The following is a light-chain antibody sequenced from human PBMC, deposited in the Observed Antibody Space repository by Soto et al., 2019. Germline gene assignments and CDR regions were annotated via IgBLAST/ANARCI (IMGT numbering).Light chain of an antibody. CDR3: SSYAGSNNLPL. CDR1: SSDVGGYNY. CDR2: EVI. Sequence: QSALTQPPSASGSPGQSVTISCTGTSSDVGGYNYVSWYQQHPGKAPKLMLYEVIKRPSGVPDRFSGFKSGNTASLTVSGLQAEDEADYFCSSYAGSNNLPLFGGGTKVTVL. J-gene: IGLJ3*02. V-gene: IGLV2-8*01.